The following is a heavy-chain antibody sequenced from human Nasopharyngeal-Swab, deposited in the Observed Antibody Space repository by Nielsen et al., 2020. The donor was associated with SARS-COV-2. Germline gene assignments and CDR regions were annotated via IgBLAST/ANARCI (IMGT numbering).Heavy chain of an antibody. Sequence: GSLRLSCVVYGGSFSSYYWGWIRQPPGKGLEWIAEINPSGSTNYNPSLRSRVTISVDTSKAQFSLRLTSVTAADTAVYYCARGLSGIVPSPFLGLGPYYSYYYMDVWGKGTTVTVSS. D-gene: IGHD2-8*01. CDR2: INPSGST. CDR3: ARGLSGIVPSPFLGLGPYYSYYYMDV. J-gene: IGHJ6*03. V-gene: IGHV4-34*01. CDR1: GGSFSSYY.